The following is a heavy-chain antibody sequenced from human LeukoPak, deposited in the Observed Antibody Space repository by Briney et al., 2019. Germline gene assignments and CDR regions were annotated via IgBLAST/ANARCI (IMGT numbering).Heavy chain of an antibody. CDR2: MYYSGST. D-gene: IGHD5-12*01. J-gene: IGHJ4*02. CDR3: ARRSPGGYETFDY. V-gene: IGHV4-39*01. Sequence: SETLSLTCTVSGASISSSRDYWGWIRQPPGKGLEWIGSMYYSGSTYYNPSLKSRVTISVDTSKNQFSLKLSSVTAADTAVYYCARRSPGGYETFDYWGQGTLVTVSS. CDR1: GASISSSRDY.